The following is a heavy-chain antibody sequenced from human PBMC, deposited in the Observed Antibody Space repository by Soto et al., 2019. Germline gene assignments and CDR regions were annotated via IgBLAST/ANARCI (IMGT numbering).Heavy chain of an antibody. CDR3: AREYSDSPEAFDS. J-gene: IGHJ4*02. CDR1: GGSVTSDYYY. V-gene: IGHV4-61*01. D-gene: IGHD6-13*01. Sequence: PSETLSLTCTVSGGSVTSDYYYWSWIRQPPGKGLEWIGYIYYTGSTNYNPSLESRVTISLDTSGNQFSLKLSSVTAADTAVFYCAREYSDSPEAFDSWGQGALVTVSS. CDR2: IYYTGST.